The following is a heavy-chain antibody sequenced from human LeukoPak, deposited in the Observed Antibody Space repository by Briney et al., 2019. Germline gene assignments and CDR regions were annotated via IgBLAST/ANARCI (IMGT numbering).Heavy chain of an antibody. CDR3: ARVPPYDFWSGYYYYYYMDV. Sequence: GGSLRLSCAASGFTFSDYYMSWIRQAPGKGLEGVSYISSSGSTIYYAYSVKGRFTIFRDNAKNSLYLQMNSLRAQDTAVYYCARVPPYDFWSGYYYYYYMDVWGKGTTVTVSS. D-gene: IGHD3-3*01. CDR1: GFTFSDYY. V-gene: IGHV3-11*04. CDR2: ISSSGSTI. J-gene: IGHJ6*03.